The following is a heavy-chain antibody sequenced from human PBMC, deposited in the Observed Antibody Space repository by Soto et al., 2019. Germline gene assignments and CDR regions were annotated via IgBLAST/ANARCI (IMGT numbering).Heavy chain of an antibody. CDR1: GFTFSSYW. Sequence: GGSLRLSCAASGFTFSSYWMSWVRQAPGKGLEWVANIKQDGSEKYYVDSVKGRFIISRDNAKNSLYLQMNSLRAEDTAVYYCAKYRDSGSYFDYWGQGTLVTVSS. CDR3: AKYRDSGSYFDY. CDR2: IKQDGSEK. D-gene: IGHD1-26*01. J-gene: IGHJ4*02. V-gene: IGHV3-7*01.